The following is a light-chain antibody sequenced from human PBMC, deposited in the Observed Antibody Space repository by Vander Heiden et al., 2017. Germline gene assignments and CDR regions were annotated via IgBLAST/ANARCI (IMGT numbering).Light chain of an antibody. V-gene: IGKV1-5*03. J-gene: IGKJ4*01. CDR1: QSISSW. Sequence: DIQLTQSPSTLSASVGDRVTITCRASQSISSWLAWYQQIPGKAPKLLIYKASSLESGVSSRFSGSGSGTEFTLTISSLQPDDFATYYCQQDNSYPLTFGGGTKVEIK. CDR2: KAS. CDR3: QQDNSYPLT.